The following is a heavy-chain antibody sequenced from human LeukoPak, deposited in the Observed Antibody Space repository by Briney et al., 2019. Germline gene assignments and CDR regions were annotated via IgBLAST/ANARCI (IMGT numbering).Heavy chain of an antibody. CDR1: GFTFDSYW. J-gene: IGHJ4*02. V-gene: IGHV3-74*01. CDR3: VVWGEDSSGHRFDH. CDR2: INTDGSST. D-gene: IGHD3-22*01. Sequence: GGSLRLSCAASGFTFDSYWMDWVRQAPGQGLLWVSRINTDGSSTHYADSVKGRLTISRDNAKSMLYLQMNGLRAEDTAVYYCVVWGEDSSGHRFDHWGQGTLVTVSS.